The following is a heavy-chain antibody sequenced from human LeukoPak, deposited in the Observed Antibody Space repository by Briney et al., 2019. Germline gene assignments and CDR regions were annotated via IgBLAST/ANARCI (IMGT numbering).Heavy chain of an antibody. J-gene: IGHJ4*02. Sequence: SETLSLTCTVSGGSIISDYCSCIRQPPRKRLEWIWYIYYSGSTNYNPSLKSRVTISVDTSKNQFSLKLSSVTAADTAVYYCARERDYYDSSGPTVYFDYWGQGTLVTVSS. CDR1: GGSIISDY. CDR3: ARERDYYDSSGPTVYFDY. D-gene: IGHD3-22*01. CDR2: IYYSGST. V-gene: IGHV4-59*01.